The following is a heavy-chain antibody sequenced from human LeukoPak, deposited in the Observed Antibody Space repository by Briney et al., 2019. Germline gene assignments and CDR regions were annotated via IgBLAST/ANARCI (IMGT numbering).Heavy chain of an antibody. J-gene: IGHJ4*02. V-gene: IGHV4-4*02. CDR1: GGSIITTNW. D-gene: IGHD1-26*01. CDR2: VHLNGAT. CDR3: TRESGAFSPFGF. Sequence: SGTLSLTCAVSGGSIITTNWWSWVRQPPGKGLEWIGEVHLNGATHYNPSLGSRVSMSIDKSKNHMSLKLTSVTAADTAIYYCTRESGAFSPFGFWGQGALVTVSS.